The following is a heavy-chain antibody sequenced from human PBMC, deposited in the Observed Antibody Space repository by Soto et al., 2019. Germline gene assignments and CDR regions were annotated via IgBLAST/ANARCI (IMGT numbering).Heavy chain of an antibody. CDR2: IYYSGSP. CDR1: GGSISSYY. CDR3: ARDGYYYDSSGYQRVYYFDY. D-gene: IGHD3-22*01. J-gene: IGHJ4*02. Sequence: SETLSLTCTVSGGSISSYYWSWIRQPPGKGLEWIGYIYYSGSPNYNPSLKRRVTISVDRSKNQFSLKLGSVTAADTAVYYCARDGYYYDSSGYQRVYYFDYWGQGTLVTVSS. V-gene: IGHV4-59*01.